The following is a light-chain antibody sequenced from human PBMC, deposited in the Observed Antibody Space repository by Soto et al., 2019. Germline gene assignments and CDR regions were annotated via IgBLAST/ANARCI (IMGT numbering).Light chain of an antibody. J-gene: IGKJ1*01. V-gene: IGKV3-20*01. Sequence: EIVLTQSPGTLSVSPGERATLSCRASQSVTNNFLAWYQQKPGQAPSLLIYGASSRATGIPDRFSGSGSGTDFTLTISRLEPEDFAVYYCQQYGSSPRTFGQGTKVEIK. CDR3: QQYGSSPRT. CDR2: GAS. CDR1: QSVTNNF.